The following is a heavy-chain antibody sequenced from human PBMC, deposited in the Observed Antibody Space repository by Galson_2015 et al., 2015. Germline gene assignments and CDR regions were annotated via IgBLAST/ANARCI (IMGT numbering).Heavy chain of an antibody. V-gene: IGHV3-23*01. Sequence: SLRLSCAASGFTFSNYAMSWVRQAPGKGLEWVSAISGSGGSTYYAGSVKGRFTISRDNSKNTLYLQMNSLRAEDTAVYYCAKDHRGYSGYARGVDYYGMDVWGQGTTVTVSS. D-gene: IGHD5-12*01. CDR3: AKDHRGYSGYARGVDYYGMDV. CDR2: ISGSGGST. J-gene: IGHJ6*02. CDR1: GFTFSNYA.